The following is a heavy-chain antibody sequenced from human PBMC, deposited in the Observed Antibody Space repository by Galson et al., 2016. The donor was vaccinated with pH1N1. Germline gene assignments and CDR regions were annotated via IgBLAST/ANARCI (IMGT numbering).Heavy chain of an antibody. CDR2: INPKSVDT. CDR3: AREPGIKVAGSGVASPRRAGCFDY. J-gene: IGHJ4*02. Sequence: SVKVSCKASGYTFIGYYIHWVRQAPGQGLEWMGCINPKSVDTDYAHKFQGWVTMTRDTAISTVYMEVSSLRPNDTALYFCAREPGIKVAGSGVASPRRAGCFDYWGQGTLVTVSS. V-gene: IGHV1-2*04. CDR1: GYTFIGYY. D-gene: IGHD3-10*01.